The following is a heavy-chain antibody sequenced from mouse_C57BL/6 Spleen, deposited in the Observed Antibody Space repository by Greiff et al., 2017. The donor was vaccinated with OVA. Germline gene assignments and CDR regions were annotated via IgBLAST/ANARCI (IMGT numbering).Heavy chain of an antibody. D-gene: IGHD2-1*01. J-gene: IGHJ3*01. CDR2: ISSGSSTI. Sequence: EVKVVESGGGLVKPGGSLKLSCAASGFTFSDYGMHWVRQAPEKGLEWVAYISSGSSTIYYADTVKGRFTISRDNAKNTLFLQMTSLRSEDTAMYYCARPLYYGNYEGFAYWGQGTLVTVSA. CDR3: ARPLYYGNYEGFAY. V-gene: IGHV5-17*01. CDR1: GFTFSDYG.